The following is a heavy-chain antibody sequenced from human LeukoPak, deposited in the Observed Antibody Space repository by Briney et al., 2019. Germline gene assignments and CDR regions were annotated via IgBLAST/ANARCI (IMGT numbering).Heavy chain of an antibody. CDR3: ARLKMVRGAIGATFDY. Sequence: PSETLSLTCTVSGGSISSSSYYWDWIRQPPGKGLEWIGSIYYSGSTYYNPSLKSRVTISVDTSKNQFSLKLSSVTAADTAVYYCARLKMVRGAIGATFDYWGQGTLVTVSS. V-gene: IGHV4-39*01. CDR1: GGSISSSSYY. D-gene: IGHD3-10*01. J-gene: IGHJ4*02. CDR2: IYYSGST.